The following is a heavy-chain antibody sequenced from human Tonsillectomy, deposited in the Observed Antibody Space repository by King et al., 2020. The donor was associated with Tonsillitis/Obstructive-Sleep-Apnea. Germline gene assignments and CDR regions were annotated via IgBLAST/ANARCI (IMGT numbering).Heavy chain of an antibody. D-gene: IGHD3-22*01. CDR3: AREVIYDSSGYADAFDI. V-gene: IGHV3-30*04. Sequence: VQLVESGGGVVQPGRSLRLSCAASGFTFSNYAIHWVLQAPGKGLEGMAVISYDASNRYYAESVKGRFTISRDNSKNTLDLQMNSLRAEDPAMYYCAREVIYDSSGYADAFDIWGQGTMVTVSS. CDR2: ISYDASNR. CDR1: GFTFSNYA. J-gene: IGHJ3*02.